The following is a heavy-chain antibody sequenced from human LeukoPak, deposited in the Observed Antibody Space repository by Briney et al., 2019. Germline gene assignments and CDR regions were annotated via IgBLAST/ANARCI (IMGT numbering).Heavy chain of an antibody. J-gene: IGHJ4*02. D-gene: IGHD3-3*01. CDR1: GFTFSIYA. Sequence: GGSLRLSCAASGFTFSIYAMSWVRQAPGKGLEWVSAISGSGGSTYYADSVKGRFTISRDNSKNTLYLQMNSLRAEDTAVYYCATTYYDFWSGYYSYFDYWGQGTLVTVSS. CDR3: ATTYYDFWSGYYSYFDY. V-gene: IGHV3-23*01. CDR2: ISGSGGST.